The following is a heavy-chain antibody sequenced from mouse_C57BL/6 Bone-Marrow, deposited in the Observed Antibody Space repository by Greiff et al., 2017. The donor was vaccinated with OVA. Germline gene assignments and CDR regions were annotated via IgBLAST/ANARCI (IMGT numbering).Heavy chain of an antibody. J-gene: IGHJ4*01. CDR3: TTLDYSYAMDY. CDR1: GFNIKDDY. D-gene: IGHD2-4*01. V-gene: IGHV14-4*01. CDR2: IDPENGDT. Sequence: EVQVVESGAELVRPGASVKLSCTASGFNIKDDYMHWVKQRPEQGLEWIGWIDPENGDTEYASKFQGKATITADTSSNTAYLQLSSLTSEDTAVYYCTTLDYSYAMDYWGQGTSVTVSS.